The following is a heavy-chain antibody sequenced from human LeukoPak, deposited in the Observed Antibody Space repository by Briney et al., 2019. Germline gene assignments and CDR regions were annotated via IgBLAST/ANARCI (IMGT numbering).Heavy chain of an antibody. Sequence: GEALKISWKGSGYSFTNYWIAWVRQMPGKGLEWMGIIYPGDSDTRYSPSFQGQVTISADRSISTAYLQWSSLKASDTAMYYCARGRYCSSTGCSHFDYWGQGTLVTVS. CDR2: IYPGDSDT. V-gene: IGHV5-51*01. D-gene: IGHD2-2*01. J-gene: IGHJ4*02. CDR1: GYSFTNYW. CDR3: ARGRYCSSTGCSHFDY.